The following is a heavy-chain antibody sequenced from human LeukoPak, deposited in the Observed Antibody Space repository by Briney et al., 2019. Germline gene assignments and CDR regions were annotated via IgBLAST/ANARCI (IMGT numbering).Heavy chain of an antibody. CDR2: ISYDGSNK. CDR3: ARDGNYYGSGSYQNWFDP. CDR1: GFTFSSYA. D-gene: IGHD3-10*01. V-gene: IGHV3-30*04. Sequence: GRSLRLSCAASGFTFSSYAMHWVRQAPGKGLEWVAVISYDGSNKYYEDSVKGRFTISRDNSKNTLYLQMNSLRAEDTAVYYCARDGNYYGSGSYQNWFDPWGQGTLVTVSS. J-gene: IGHJ5*02.